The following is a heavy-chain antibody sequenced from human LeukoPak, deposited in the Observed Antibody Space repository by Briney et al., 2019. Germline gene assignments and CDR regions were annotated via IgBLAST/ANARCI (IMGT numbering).Heavy chain of an antibody. CDR1: GGSISSYY. J-gene: IGHJ6*02. Sequence: SETLSLTCTVSGGSISSYYWSWFRQPPGKGLEWIGYIYYSGSTNYNPSLKSRVTISVDTSKNQFSLKLSSVTAADTAVYYCARTARITRYYGMDVWGQGTTVIVSS. CDR3: ARTARITRYYGMDV. V-gene: IGHV4-59*08. CDR2: IYYSGST.